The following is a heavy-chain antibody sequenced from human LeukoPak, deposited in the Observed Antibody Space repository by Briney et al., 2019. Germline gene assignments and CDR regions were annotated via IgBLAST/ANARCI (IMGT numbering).Heavy chain of an antibody. CDR2: ISGGGGST. J-gene: IGHJ4*02. D-gene: IGHD2-15*01. Sequence: GGSLRLSCAASGFTFSSYDMSWVRQVPGRGLEWMSTISGGGGSTYYAESVKGRFTISRDYSKNTVYLQINSLRAEDTAVYYCARSRYCSDGSCYFDYWGQGTLVTVPS. CDR1: GFTFSSYD. V-gene: IGHV3-23*01. CDR3: ARSRYCSDGSCYFDY.